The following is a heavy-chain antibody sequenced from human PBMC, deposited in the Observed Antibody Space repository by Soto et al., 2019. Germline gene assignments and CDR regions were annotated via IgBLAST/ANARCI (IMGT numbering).Heavy chain of an antibody. CDR1: GGSLGSSSYY. J-gene: IGHJ4*02. CDR2: IYYSGNT. V-gene: IGHV4-39*01. CDR3: ASIAAPGTTHFDF. D-gene: IGHD6-13*01. Sequence: TLSLTCTVSGGSLGSSSYYWGWIRQSPGKGLEWIGNIYYSGNTFYNPSLKSRVTISVDTSKNQFYLHLSSVTAADTAIFYCASIAAPGTTHFDFWGQGTLVTVSA.